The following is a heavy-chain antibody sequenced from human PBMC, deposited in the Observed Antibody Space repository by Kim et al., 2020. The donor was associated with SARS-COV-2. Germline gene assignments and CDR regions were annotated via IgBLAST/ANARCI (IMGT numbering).Heavy chain of an antibody. CDR3: ASLPPVGHYSSGWDDAFDI. D-gene: IGHD6-19*01. V-gene: IGHV3-53*04. J-gene: IGHJ3*02. Sequence: GGSLRLSCAASGFTVSSNYMSWVRQAPGKGLEWVSVIYSGGSTYYADSVKGRFTISRHNSKNTLYLQMNSLRAEDTAVYYCASLPPVGHYSSGWDDAFDIWGQGTMVTVSS. CDR1: GFTVSSNY. CDR2: IYSGGST.